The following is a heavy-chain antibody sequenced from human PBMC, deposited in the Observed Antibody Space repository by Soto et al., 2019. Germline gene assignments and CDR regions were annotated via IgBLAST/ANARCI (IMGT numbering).Heavy chain of an antibody. V-gene: IGHV3-53*01. CDR2: LYDLDGT. CDR3: ATWHLQEHAYDI. Sequence: DVQLVASGGGLIQPGESLRLSCEAFGFTVSGKKYVAWVRQAPGKGLEWLSALYDLDGTYYADSVKGRFATSSDSSRTTVYLQMNSLRPDDTAVYSCATWHLQEHAYDIWGQGTMVTVSS. D-gene: IGHD1-1*01. J-gene: IGHJ3*02. CDR1: GFTVSGKKY.